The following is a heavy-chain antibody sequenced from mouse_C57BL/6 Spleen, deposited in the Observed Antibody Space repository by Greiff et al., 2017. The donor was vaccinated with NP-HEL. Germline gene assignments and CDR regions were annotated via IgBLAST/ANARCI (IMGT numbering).Heavy chain of an antibody. J-gene: IGHJ2*01. D-gene: IGHD1-1*01. CDR1: GFTFSSYA. Sequence: EVQGVESGGGLVKPGGSLKLSCAASGFTFSSYAMSWVRQTPEKRLEWVATISDGGSYTYYPDNVKGRFTISRDNAKNNLYLQMSHLKSEDTAMYYCARDITTVDFDYWGQGTTLTVSS. V-gene: IGHV5-4*01. CDR3: ARDITTVDFDY. CDR2: ISDGGSYT.